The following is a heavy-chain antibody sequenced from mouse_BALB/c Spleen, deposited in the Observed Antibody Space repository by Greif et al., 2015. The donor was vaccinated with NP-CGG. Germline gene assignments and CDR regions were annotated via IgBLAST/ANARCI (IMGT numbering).Heavy chain of an antibody. D-gene: IGHD2-4*01. CDR2: INPSNGRT. CDR1: GYTFTSYW. V-gene: IGHV1S81*02. CDR3: AHMAYDYDVEFAY. J-gene: IGHJ3*01. Sequence: QVQLQQPGAELVKPGASVKLSCKASGYTFTSYWMHWVKQRPGQGLEWIGEINPSNGRTNYNEKFKSKATLTVDKSSSTAYMQLSSLTSEDSAVYYCAHMAYDYDVEFAYWGQGTLVTVSA.